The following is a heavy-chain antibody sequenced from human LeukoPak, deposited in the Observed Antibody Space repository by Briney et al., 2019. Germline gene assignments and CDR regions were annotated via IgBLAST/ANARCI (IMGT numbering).Heavy chain of an antibody. CDR3: AKEDSSGYSYYFDY. CDR2: ISWNSGSI. D-gene: IGHD3-22*01. J-gene: IGHJ4*02. V-gene: IGHV3-9*01. Sequence: PGRSLRLSCAASGFTFDDYAMHWVRQAPGKGLERVSGISWNSGSIGYADSVKGRFTISRDNAKNSLYLQMNSLRAEDTALYYCAKEDSSGYSYYFDYWGQGTLVTVSS. CDR1: GFTFDDYA.